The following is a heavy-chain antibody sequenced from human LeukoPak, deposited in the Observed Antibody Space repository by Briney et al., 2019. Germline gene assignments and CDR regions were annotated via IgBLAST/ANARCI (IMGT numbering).Heavy chain of an antibody. J-gene: IGHJ5*02. CDR1: GGSISSGGYS. V-gene: IGHV4-30-4*07. CDR3: AREGRDWGSYDILTGYSNWFDP. CDR2: IYYSGST. Sequence: SETLSLTRAVSGGSISSGGYSWSWIRQPPGKGLEWIGYIYYSGSTYYNPSLKSRVTISVDTSKNQFSLKLSSVTAADTAVYYCAREGRDWGSYDILTGYSNWFDPWGQGTLVTVSS. D-gene: IGHD3-9*01.